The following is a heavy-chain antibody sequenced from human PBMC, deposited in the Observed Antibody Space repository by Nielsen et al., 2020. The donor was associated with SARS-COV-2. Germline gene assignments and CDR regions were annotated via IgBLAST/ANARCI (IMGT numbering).Heavy chain of an antibody. Sequence: ASVKVSCKASGYTFTSYAMHWVRQAPGQRLEWMGWINAGNGNTKYSQKFQGRVTITRDTSASTAYMELSSLRSEDTAVYYCASGRGYSGYDRGTFDYWGQGTLVTVSS. V-gene: IGHV1-3*01. D-gene: IGHD5-12*01. CDR2: INAGNGNT. J-gene: IGHJ4*02. CDR3: ASGRGYSGYDRGTFDY. CDR1: GYTFTSYA.